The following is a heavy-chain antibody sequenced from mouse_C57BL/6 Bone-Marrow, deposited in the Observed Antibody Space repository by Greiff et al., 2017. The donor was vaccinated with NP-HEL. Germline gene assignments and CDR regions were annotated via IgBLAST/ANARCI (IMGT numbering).Heavy chain of an antibody. CDR2: IDPENGDT. Sequence: VQLQQSGAELVRPGASVKLSCTASGFTITDDYMHWVKQRPEQGLEWIGWIDPENGDTEYASKFQGKATITADTSSNTAYLQLSSLTSEDTAVDYCTTDYYGSSFAYWGQGTLVTVSA. D-gene: IGHD1-1*01. CDR3: TTDYYGSSFAY. V-gene: IGHV14-4*01. J-gene: IGHJ3*01. CDR1: GFTITDDY.